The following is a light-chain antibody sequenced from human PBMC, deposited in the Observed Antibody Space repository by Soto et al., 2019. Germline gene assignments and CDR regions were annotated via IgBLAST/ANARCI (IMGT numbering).Light chain of an antibody. Sequence: DIQMTQSASSMSASVGDRVTISCRASQGIGFYLAWYQQKPGNAPKLLIYAASTLQSGVPSRFSGSGSGTNFTLTISSLQPEDFATYYCQQVNSYPPLTFGPGTKVDIK. J-gene: IGKJ3*01. CDR1: QGIGFY. CDR2: AAS. V-gene: IGKV1-9*01. CDR3: QQVNSYPPLT.